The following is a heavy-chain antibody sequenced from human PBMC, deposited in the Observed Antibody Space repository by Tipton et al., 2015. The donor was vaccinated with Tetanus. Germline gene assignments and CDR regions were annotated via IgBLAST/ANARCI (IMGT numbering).Heavy chain of an antibody. Sequence: LRLSCTVSGGSISSPSYYWGWIRQPPGKGLEWIGFVSSSGNSNYSPSLTGRVSMSLDTSKQQFSLSLTSATAADTAVYYCARGWSECSSWSCSPFDSWGQGTLVTVSS. CDR1: GGSISSPSYY. D-gene: IGHD2-2*01. CDR2: VSSSGNS. V-gene: IGHV4-61*05. CDR3: ARGWSECSSWSCSPFDS. J-gene: IGHJ4*02.